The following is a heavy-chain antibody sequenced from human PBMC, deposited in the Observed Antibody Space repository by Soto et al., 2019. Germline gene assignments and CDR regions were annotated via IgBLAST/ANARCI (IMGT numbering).Heavy chain of an antibody. CDR1: GYTFTSYG. CDR2: ISAYNGNT. J-gene: IGHJ4*02. CDR3: ARLNYDILTGHLIDY. V-gene: IGHV1-18*01. Sequence: ASVKVSCKASGYTFTSYGISWVRQAPGQGLEWMGWISAYNGNTNYAQKLQGRVTMTTDTSTSTAYMELRSLRSDDTAVYYCARLNYDILTGHLIDYWGQGTLVTVSS. D-gene: IGHD3-9*01.